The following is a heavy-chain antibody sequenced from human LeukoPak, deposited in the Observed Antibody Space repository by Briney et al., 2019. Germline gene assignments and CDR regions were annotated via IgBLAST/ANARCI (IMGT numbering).Heavy chain of an antibody. CDR1: GGSISSSSYY. D-gene: IGHD3-9*01. V-gene: IGHV4-39*07. CDR3: AGKRILTGSFDY. CDR2: IYYSGST. Sequence: KPSETLSLTCTVSGGSISSSSYYWGWIRQPPGKGLEWIGSIYYSGSTYYNPSLKSRVTISVDTSKNQFSLKLSSVTAADTAVYYCAGKRILTGSFDYWGQGTLVTVSS. J-gene: IGHJ4*02.